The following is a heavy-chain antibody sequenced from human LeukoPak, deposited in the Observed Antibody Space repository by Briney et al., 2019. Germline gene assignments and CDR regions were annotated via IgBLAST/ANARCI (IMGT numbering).Heavy chain of an antibody. CDR2: MVGSGSK. J-gene: IGHJ5*02. CDR3: AKDLHYGDGRWEFDP. D-gene: IGHD4-17*01. V-gene: IGHV3-53*01. CDR1: GFTVSSNY. Sequence: GGSLRLSCAASGFTVSSNYMSWVRQAPGKGLGWVSGMVGSGSKYCADSVKGRFTISRDNSKNTVYLQMNSLRVEDTAIYYCAKDLHYGDGRWEFDPWGQGTLVTVSS.